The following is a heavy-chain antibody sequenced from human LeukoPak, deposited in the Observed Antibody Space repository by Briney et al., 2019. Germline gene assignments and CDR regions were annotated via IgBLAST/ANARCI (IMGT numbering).Heavy chain of an antibody. D-gene: IGHD7-27*01. CDR2: ISWNSGGI. V-gene: IGHV3-9*03. CDR1: GFTFDDYA. CDR3: AKDGIFKGIPTGDGTLFDY. J-gene: IGHJ4*02. Sequence: HAGGSLRLSCAASGFTFDDYAMHWVRQAPGKGLEWVSGISWNSGGIGYADSVKGRFTISRDNAKNSLYLQMNSLRAEDMALYYCAKDGIFKGIPTGDGTLFDYWGQGTLVTVSS.